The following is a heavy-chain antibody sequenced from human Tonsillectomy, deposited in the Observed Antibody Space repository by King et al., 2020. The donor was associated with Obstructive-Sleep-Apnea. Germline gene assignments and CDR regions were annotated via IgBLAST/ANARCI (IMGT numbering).Heavy chain of an antibody. D-gene: IGHD5-18*01. CDR1: GFTFSSYS. CDR3: ARDSSYTATFDY. V-gene: IGHV3-21*01. CDR2: ISSSSSYI. J-gene: IGHJ4*02. Sequence: VQLVESGGGLVKPGGSLGLSCAASGFTFSSYSMNWVRQAPGKGLEWVSSISSSSSYIYYADSVKGRFTISRDNAKNSLYLQMNSLRAEDTAVYYCARDSSYTATFDYWGQGTLVTVSS.